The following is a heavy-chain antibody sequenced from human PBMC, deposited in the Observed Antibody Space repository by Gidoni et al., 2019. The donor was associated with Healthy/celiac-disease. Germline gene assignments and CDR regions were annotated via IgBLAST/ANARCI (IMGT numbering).Heavy chain of an antibody. CDR3: ARDRLRATYKPYNWFDP. CDR2: IIPIFGTA. Sequence: QVQLVQSGAEVKKPGSSVKVSCKASGGTFSSYAISWVRQAPGKGLEWMGGIIPIFGTANYAQKFQGRVTITADESTSTAYMELSSLRSEDTAVYYCARDRLRATYKPYNWFDPWGQGTLVTVSS. V-gene: IGHV1-69*01. D-gene: IGHD1-1*01. CDR1: GGTFSSYA. J-gene: IGHJ5*02.